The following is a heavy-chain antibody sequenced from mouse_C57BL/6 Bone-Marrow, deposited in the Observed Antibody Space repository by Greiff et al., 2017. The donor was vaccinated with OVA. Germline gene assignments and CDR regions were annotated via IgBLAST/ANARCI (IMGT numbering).Heavy chain of an antibody. CDR3: ARLRREIFDD. CDR1: GFTFSDYG. V-gene: IGHV5-17*01. CDR2: ISSGSSTI. J-gene: IGHJ2*01. Sequence: VKLVESGGGLVKPGGSLKLSCAASGFTFSDYGMHWVRQAPEKGLEWVAYISSGSSTIYYADTVKGRFTISRDNAKNTLFLQMTSLRSEDTAMYYCARLRREIFDDWGQGTTLTVSS.